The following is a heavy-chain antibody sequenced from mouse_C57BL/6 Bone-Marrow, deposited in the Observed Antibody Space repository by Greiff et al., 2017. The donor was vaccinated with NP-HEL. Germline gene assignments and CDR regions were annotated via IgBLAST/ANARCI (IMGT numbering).Heavy chain of an antibody. D-gene: IGHD1-1*01. V-gene: IGHV5-12*01. CDR3: ARLYYGNWYFDV. CDR2: ISNGGGST. Sequence: EVMLVESGGGLVQPGGSLKLSCAASGFTFSDYYMYSVRQTPEKRLEWVAYISNGGGSTYYPDTVKGRFTISRDNAKNTLYLQMSRLKSEDTAMYYCARLYYGNWYFDVWGTGTTVTVSS. J-gene: IGHJ1*03. CDR1: GFTFSDYY.